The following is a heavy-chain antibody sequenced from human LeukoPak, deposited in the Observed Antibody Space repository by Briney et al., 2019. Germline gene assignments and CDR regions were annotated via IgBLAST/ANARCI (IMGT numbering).Heavy chain of an antibody. Sequence: PSETLSLTCTVSGGSISSSSYYWGWIRQPPGKGLEWIGYIYYSGSTNYNPSLKSRVTISVDTSKNQFSLKLSSVTAADTAVYYCARWSGAFDYWGQGTLVTVSS. V-gene: IGHV4-61*05. D-gene: IGHD3-10*01. CDR2: IYYSGST. CDR1: GGSISSSSYY. CDR3: ARWSGAFDY. J-gene: IGHJ4*02.